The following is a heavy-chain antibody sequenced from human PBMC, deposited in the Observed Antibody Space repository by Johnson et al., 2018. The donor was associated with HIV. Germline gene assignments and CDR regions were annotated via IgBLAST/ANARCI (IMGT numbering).Heavy chain of an antibody. J-gene: IGHJ3*02. CDR2: ISSSGTTI. D-gene: IGHD2-15*01. Sequence: QVQLVESGGGLLQPGRSLRLSCVASGFRFSDHYMSWIRQAPGKGLEWVSYISSSGTTIYSADSVKGRFTTSRDNTNNSLYLQMNSLKAEDTAVYYCARSKDCSVGTCPDGLDIWGQGTMVIVSS. CDR3: ARSKDCSVGTCPDGLDI. V-gene: IGHV3-11*04. CDR1: GFRFSDHY.